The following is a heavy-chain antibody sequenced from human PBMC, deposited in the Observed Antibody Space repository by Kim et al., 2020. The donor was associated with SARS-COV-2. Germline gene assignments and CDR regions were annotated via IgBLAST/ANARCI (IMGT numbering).Heavy chain of an antibody. Sequence: NPKYSRKFQGRVTITRDTSASTAYMELSSLRSEDTAVYYCARLGGRNGYWGQGTLVTVSS. CDR3: ARLGGRNGY. J-gene: IGHJ4*02. V-gene: IGHV1-3*01. CDR2: NP. D-gene: IGHD1-1*01.